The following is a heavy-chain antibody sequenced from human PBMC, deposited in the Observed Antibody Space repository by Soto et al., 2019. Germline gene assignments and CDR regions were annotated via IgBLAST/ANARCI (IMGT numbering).Heavy chain of an antibody. Sequence: QARLVEAGGGLVEPGGSLRLSCTASGFTFGDFYMMWFRQAPGRWLEWISYITKTGTTIYHADPVKGRFSVSRDNARSSLYLQMNSLRAEDTAVYYCARPNWNSRGGVYNLWGQGTLVTVSS. CDR3: ARPNWNSRGGVYNL. CDR1: GFTFGDFY. CDR2: ITKTGTTI. D-gene: IGHD3-16*01. J-gene: IGHJ4*02. V-gene: IGHV3-11*01.